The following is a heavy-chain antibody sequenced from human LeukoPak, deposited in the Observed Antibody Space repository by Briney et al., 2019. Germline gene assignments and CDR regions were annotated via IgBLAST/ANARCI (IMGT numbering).Heavy chain of an antibody. Sequence: PSETLSLTCTVSGGSISSYYWSWIRQPPGKGLEWIGYIYYSGSTNYNPSLKSRVTISVDTSKNQSSLKLSSVTAADTAVYYCARIPTVTSAFDIWGQGTMVTVSS. CDR3: ARIPTVTSAFDI. J-gene: IGHJ3*02. CDR2: IYYSGST. V-gene: IGHV4-59*01. CDR1: GGSISSYY. D-gene: IGHD4-17*01.